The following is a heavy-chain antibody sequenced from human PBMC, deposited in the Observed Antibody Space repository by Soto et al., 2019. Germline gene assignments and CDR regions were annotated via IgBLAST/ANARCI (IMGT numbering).Heavy chain of an antibody. D-gene: IGHD3-10*01. CDR2: IRQDGGAQ. Sequence: GSLRLSCVASGFTFTTYWMSWVRQAPGKGLEWVANIRQDGGAQYYVDSVKGRFTISRDNAKNSVYLQMDSLRVEDTAVYYCVRGGHGSGSYLGSSWGQGILVTVSS. V-gene: IGHV3-7*03. J-gene: IGHJ5*02. CDR1: GFTFTTYW. CDR3: VRGGHGSGSYLGSS.